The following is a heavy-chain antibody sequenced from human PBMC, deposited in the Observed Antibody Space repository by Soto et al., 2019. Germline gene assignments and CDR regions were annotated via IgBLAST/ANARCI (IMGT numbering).Heavy chain of an antibody. CDR2: ISAYNGNT. J-gene: IGHJ6*02. V-gene: IGHV1-18*01. CDR1: AYTFTSYG. Sequence: ASVKVSCKASAYTFTSYGISWVRQAPGRGLEWMGWISAYNGNTHYAQNLQGRVTMTTDTSTRTAYMELRSLRSDDTAVYYCARPNGSYSHTSYSSVMDVWAQRNTVPVSS. D-gene: IGHD1-26*01. CDR3: ARPNGSYSHTSYSSVMDV.